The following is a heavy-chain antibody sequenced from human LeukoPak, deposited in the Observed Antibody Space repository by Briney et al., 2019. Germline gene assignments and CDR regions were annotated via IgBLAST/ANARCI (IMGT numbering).Heavy chain of an antibody. CDR3: AREAWDYYDSSGNHDLDY. V-gene: IGHV3-48*03. CDR1: GFIFSNYE. D-gene: IGHD3-22*01. Sequence: GGSLRLSCAASGFIFSNYEMNRVRQAPGKGLEWVSQISGRGGSIDYADSVMGRFTISRDNAKNSLYLQMNSLRAEDTAVYFCAREAWDYYDSSGNHDLDYWGQGTLVTVSS. J-gene: IGHJ4*02. CDR2: ISGRGGSI.